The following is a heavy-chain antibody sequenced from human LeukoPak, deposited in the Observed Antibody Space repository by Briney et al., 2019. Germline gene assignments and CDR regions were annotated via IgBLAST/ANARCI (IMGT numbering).Heavy chain of an antibody. V-gene: IGHV4-59*01. CDR2: IYYSGST. CDR3: ARDHGGSYGYIDI. J-gene: IGHJ3*02. D-gene: IGHD1-26*01. CDR1: GDSISSYY. Sequence: SETLSLTCTVSGDSISSYYWSWIRQPPGKGLEWIGYIYYSGSTNYNPSLKSRVTISVDTSKNQFSLKLSSVTAADTAVYYCARDHGGSYGYIDIWGQGTMVTVSS.